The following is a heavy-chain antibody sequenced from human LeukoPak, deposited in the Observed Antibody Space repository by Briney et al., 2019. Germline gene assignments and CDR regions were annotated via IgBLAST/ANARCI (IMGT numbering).Heavy chain of an antibody. CDR1: GGSFSGYY. CDR3: ARGWRYYGSGSYCWFDR. V-gene: IGHV4-34*01. Sequence: SETLSLTCAVYGGSFSGYYWSWIRQPPGKGLEWIGEINHSGSTNYNPSLKSRVTISVDTSKNQFSLKLSSVTAADTAVYYCARGWRYYGSGSYCWFDRWGQGTLVTVSS. J-gene: IGHJ5*02. D-gene: IGHD3-10*01. CDR2: INHSGST.